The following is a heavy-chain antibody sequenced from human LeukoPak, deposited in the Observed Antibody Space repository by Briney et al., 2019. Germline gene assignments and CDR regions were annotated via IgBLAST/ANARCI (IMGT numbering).Heavy chain of an antibody. D-gene: IGHD2-2*01. J-gene: IGHJ5*02. CDR3: ARDLIVVVPAAIKAGSDWFDP. Sequence: PGGSLRLSCAASGFTFSSYAMHWVRQAPGKGLEWVAVISYDGSNKYYADSVKGRFTISRDNSKNTLYLQMNSLRAEDTAVYYCARDLIVVVPAAIKAGSDWFDPWGQGTLVTVSS. V-gene: IGHV3-30*04. CDR1: GFTFSSYA. CDR2: ISYDGSNK.